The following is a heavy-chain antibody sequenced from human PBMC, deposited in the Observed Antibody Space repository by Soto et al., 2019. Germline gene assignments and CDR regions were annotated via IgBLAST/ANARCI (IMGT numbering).Heavy chain of an antibody. Sequence: PGGSLRLSCAASGFIFRDFYMSWIRQVPGKGLEWLSKISSSSSSTDYADSVKGRFTISRDNAKNSLYLQMSSLRAEDTAVYYCARGGIPDWDGMDVWGQGTTVTVSS. V-gene: IGHV3-11*06. CDR1: GFIFRDFY. CDR3: ARGGIPDWDGMDV. D-gene: IGHD3-9*01. J-gene: IGHJ6*02. CDR2: ISSSSSST.